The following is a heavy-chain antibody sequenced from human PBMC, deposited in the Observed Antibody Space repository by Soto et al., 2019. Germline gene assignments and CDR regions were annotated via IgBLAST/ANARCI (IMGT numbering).Heavy chain of an antibody. CDR2: IWYDGSNK. J-gene: IGHJ3*02. V-gene: IGHV3-33*01. Sequence: QVQLVESGGGVVQPGRSLRLSCAASGFTFSSYGMHWVRQAPGKGLEWVAVIWYDGSNKYYADSVKGRFTISIDNSKNTLYLQMNSLRAEDTAVYYCARDAGSGWYNAFDIWGQGTMVTVSS. CDR3: ARDAGSGWYNAFDI. CDR1: GFTFSSYG. D-gene: IGHD6-19*01.